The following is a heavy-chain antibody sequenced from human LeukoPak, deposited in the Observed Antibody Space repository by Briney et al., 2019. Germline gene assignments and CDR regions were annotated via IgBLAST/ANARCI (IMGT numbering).Heavy chain of an antibody. CDR3: ARGFNVLRYFDWPSRWFDP. J-gene: IGHJ5*02. Sequence: PSETLSLTCTVSGGSISSYYWSWIRQPPGKGLEWIGYIYYSGSTNYNPSLKSRVTISVDTSKNQFSLKLSSVTAADTAVYYCARGFNVLRYFDWPSRWFDPWGQGTLVTVSS. V-gene: IGHV4-59*12. D-gene: IGHD3-9*01. CDR1: GGSISSYY. CDR2: IYYSGST.